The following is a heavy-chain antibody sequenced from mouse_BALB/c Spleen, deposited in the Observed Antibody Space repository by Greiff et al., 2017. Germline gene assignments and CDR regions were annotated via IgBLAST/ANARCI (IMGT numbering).Heavy chain of an antibody. CDR3: ARSLITTASMDY. Sequence: DVKLVESGGGLVQPGGSRKLSCAASGFTFSSFGMHWVRQAPEKGLEWVAYISSGSSTIYYADTVKGRFTISRDNPKNTLFLQMTSLRSEDTAMYYCARSLITTASMDYWGQGTSVTVSS. J-gene: IGHJ4*01. V-gene: IGHV5-17*02. D-gene: IGHD1-2*01. CDR2: ISSGSSTI. CDR1: GFTFSSFG.